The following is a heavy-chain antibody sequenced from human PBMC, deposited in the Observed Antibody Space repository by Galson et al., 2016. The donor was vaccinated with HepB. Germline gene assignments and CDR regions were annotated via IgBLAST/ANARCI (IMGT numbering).Heavy chain of an antibody. CDR3: ARARTAVAAIIAMFSHRGPYNAMDV. J-gene: IGHJ6*02. CDR1: GFTVNSYG. D-gene: IGHD6-19*01. V-gene: IGHV3-48*02. Sequence: LRLSCAASGFTVNSYGMSWVRQALGKGLEWVSYICSSTTTRYYAGSVQGRFTISRDNARNSRYLEMNSLRHEDTAVYYCARARTAVAAIIAMFSHRGPYNAMDVWGQGTTVTVTS. CDR2: ICSSTTTR.